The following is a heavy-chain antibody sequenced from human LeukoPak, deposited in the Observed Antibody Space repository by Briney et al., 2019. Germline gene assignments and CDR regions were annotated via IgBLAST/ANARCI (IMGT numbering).Heavy chain of an antibody. CDR3: AKEGYYGSGSYYIELDY. Sequence: GGSLRLSCAASGFTFSSYAMSWVRQAPGKGLEWVSAISGSGGSTYYADSVKGRFTISRDSSKNTLYLQMNSLRAEDTAVYYCAKEGYYGSGSYYIELDYWGQGTLVTVSS. CDR1: GFTFSSYA. J-gene: IGHJ4*02. D-gene: IGHD3-10*01. V-gene: IGHV3-23*01. CDR2: ISGSGGST.